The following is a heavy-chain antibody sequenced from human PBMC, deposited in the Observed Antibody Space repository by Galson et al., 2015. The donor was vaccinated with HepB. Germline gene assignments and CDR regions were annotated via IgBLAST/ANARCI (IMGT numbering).Heavy chain of an antibody. CDR1: GYTFTSYY. CDR2: INPSGGGT. D-gene: IGHD2-2*01. J-gene: IGHJ4*02. CDR3: ARDGPIVVVPAAPITPDWTFDY. Sequence: SVKVSCKASGYTFTSYYMHWVRQAPGQGLEWMGIINPSGGGTSYAQKLQGRVTMTRDTSTSTVYMELSSLRSEDTAVYYCARDGPIVVVPAAPITPDWTFDYWGQRTLVTVSS. V-gene: IGHV1-46*04.